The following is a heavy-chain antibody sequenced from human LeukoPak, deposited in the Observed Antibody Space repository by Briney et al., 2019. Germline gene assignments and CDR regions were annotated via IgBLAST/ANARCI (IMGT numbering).Heavy chain of an antibody. Sequence: PGGSLRLCCAASGFTFSSYAMHLVRQAPGKGLEWVAVISYDRSNKYYADSVKGRFTISRDNSKNTLYLQMYSLRAEDKAVYYCARGDFRGERDYWGQGTLVTVSS. CDR2: ISYDRSNK. CDR3: ARGDFRGERDY. J-gene: IGHJ4*02. V-gene: IGHV3-30-3*01. D-gene: IGHD3-10*01. CDR1: GFTFSSYA.